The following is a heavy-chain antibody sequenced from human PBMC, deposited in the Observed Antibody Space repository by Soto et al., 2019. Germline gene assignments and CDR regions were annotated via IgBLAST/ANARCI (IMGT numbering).Heavy chain of an antibody. V-gene: IGHV1-8*01. Sequence: QVQLVQSGAEVKKPGASVKVSCKASGYTFTSYDINWVRQATGQGLEWMGWMNPNSGNTGYAQKFQGRVTMTRNTPISTSYMELGSVRSEDTAVYYCARGLRRTAGGARLGPRGNDAFDLWGQGTMVTVSS. J-gene: IGHJ3*01. CDR3: ARGLRRTAGGARLGPRGNDAFDL. CDR1: GYTFTSYD. CDR2: MNPNSGNT. D-gene: IGHD6-13*01.